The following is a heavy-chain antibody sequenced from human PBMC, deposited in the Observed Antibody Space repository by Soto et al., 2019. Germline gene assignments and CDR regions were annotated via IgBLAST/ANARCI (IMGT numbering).Heavy chain of an antibody. J-gene: IGHJ6*02. CDR1: GFTFSSYS. D-gene: IGHD3-10*01. V-gene: IGHV3-21*01. Sequence: EVQMVESGGGLVKPGGSLRLSCAASGFTFSSYSMNWVRQAPGKGLEWVSSISSSSSYIYYADSVKGRFTISRDNAKNSLYLQMNSLRADDTAVYYCAREGVQHGSGPYYYYGMDVWGQGTTVTVSS. CDR2: ISSSSSYI. CDR3: AREGVQHGSGPYYYYGMDV.